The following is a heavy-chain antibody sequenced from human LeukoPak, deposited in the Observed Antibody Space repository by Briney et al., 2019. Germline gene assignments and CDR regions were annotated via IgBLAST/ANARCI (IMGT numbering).Heavy chain of an antibody. CDR2: VSAYADNT. V-gene: IGHV1-18*01. CDR3: ARDCIGCHGFDY. CDR1: GYTFTTYG. J-gene: IGHJ4*02. D-gene: IGHD2-15*01. Sequence: ASVKVSCKTSGYTFTTYGISWVRQAPGQGLEWMGWVSAYADNTNYVQKVQDRVTMTADTSTSTAYMELRSLRSDDTAVYYCARDCIGCHGFDYWGQGTLVTVSS.